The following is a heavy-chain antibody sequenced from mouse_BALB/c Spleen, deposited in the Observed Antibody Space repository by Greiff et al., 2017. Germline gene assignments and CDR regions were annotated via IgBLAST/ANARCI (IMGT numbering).Heavy chain of an antibody. D-gene: IGHD1-1*01. J-gene: IGHJ1*01. CDR1: GFTFSDYY. CDR3: ARDSPYYGSSSGYWYFDV. Sequence: EVQVVESGGGLVKPGGSLKLSCAASGFTFSDYYMYWVRQTPEKRLEWVATISDGGSYTYYPDSVKGRFTISRDNAKNNLYLQMSSLKSEDTAMYYCARDSPYYGSSSGYWYFDVWGAGTTVTVSS. V-gene: IGHV5-4*02. CDR2: ISDGGSYT.